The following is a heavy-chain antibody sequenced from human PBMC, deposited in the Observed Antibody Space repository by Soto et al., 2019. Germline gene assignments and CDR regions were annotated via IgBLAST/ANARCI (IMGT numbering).Heavy chain of an antibody. V-gene: IGHV3-23*01. CDR1: GFTFSSYA. CDR2: ISGSGGST. D-gene: IGHD3-22*01. J-gene: IGHJ4*02. Sequence: GGSLRLSCAASGFTFSSYAMSWVRQAPGKGLEWVSAISGSGGSTYYADSVKGRFTISRDNSKNTLYMQMNSLRAEDTAVYYCAKELAPNYYDSSGYHYWGQGTLVTVSS. CDR3: AKELAPNYYDSSGYHY.